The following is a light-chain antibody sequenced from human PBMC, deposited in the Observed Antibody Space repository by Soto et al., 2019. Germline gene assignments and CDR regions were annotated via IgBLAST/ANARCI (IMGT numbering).Light chain of an antibody. CDR1: SGSVSTNYY. J-gene: IGLJ2*01. CDR2: STN. CDR3: VLYLGSGIWV. V-gene: IGLV8-61*01. Sequence: QTVVTQEPSFSVSPGGTVTLTCGVSSGSVSTNYYTSWYQQPPGQAPRTLIYSTNIRSSGVPDRFSGSILGNKAALTITGAQADDESGYFCVLYLGSGIWVFGGGTKLTVL.